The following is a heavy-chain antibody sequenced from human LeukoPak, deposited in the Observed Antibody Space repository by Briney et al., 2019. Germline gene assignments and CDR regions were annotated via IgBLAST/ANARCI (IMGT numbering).Heavy chain of an antibody. CDR3: AGCGDVDS. Sequence: SSETLSLTCTVSGGSISSGDYYWSWIRQPPGKGLEWIGFIYYSGSTYYNPVLKSRVTISMDTSKNQFSLKLSSVTAADTAVYYCAGCGDVDSWGQGTLVTVSS. J-gene: IGHJ4*02. CDR2: IYYSGST. V-gene: IGHV4-30-4*01. CDR1: GGSISSGDYY. D-gene: IGHD2-21*01.